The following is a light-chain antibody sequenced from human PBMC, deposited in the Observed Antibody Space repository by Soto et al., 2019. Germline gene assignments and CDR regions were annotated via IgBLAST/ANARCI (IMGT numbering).Light chain of an antibody. CDR3: SAGDNSLNGYV. J-gene: IGLJ1*01. Sequence: QSVLTQPLSASASPGQRVTLSCSGGSSNIGSNTVAWDQHLPGTAPPRLIFTAGQPPSGVPGRFSGSKSVTSASLAISGLQSEDEDDYYCSAGDNSLNGYVFGPGTKLTVL. V-gene: IGLV1-44*01. CDR1: SSNIGSNT. CDR2: TAG.